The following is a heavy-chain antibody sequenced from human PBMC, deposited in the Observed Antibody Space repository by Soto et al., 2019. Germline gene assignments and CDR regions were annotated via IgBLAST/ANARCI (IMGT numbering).Heavy chain of an antibody. J-gene: IGHJ5*02. CDR2: ISGTGVPT. CDR1: GFAFSAHA. V-gene: IGHV3-23*01. CDR3: AKSFCSSSSCFFLWVDP. Sequence: EVQLLESGGGLVQPGGSLRLSCAASGFAFSAHAMSWVRQAPGKGLECNSLISGTGVPTLYAESVKGRFSVSRDNSKDTLFLEMNNLRDDDTAIYYCAKSFCSSSSCFFLWVDPWGPGTLVTVSS. D-gene: IGHD2-2*01.